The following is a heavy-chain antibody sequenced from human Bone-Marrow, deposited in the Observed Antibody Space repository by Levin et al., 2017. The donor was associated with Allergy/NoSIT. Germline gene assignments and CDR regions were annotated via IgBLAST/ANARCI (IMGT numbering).Heavy chain of an antibody. CDR1: GYTFTSYG. D-gene: IGHD2-15*01. CDR2: ISGYDGHT. Sequence: ASVKVSCKASGYTFTSYGLSWVRLAPGQGLEWMGWISGYDGHTKYSPRFQGRVTMTTDTSANTAYMELRSLRSDDTAVYFCARDQELYCIAGNCLDYYGMDVWGQGTTVVVS. V-gene: IGHV1-18*01. CDR3: ARDQELYCIAGNCLDYYGMDV. J-gene: IGHJ6*02.